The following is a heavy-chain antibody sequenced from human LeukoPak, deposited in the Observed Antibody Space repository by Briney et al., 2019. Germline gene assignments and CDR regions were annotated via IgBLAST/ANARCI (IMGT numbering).Heavy chain of an antibody. Sequence: GGSLRLPCAASGFTVSSNYMRWVRQAPGKGLEWVSVIYSGGSTYYADSVKGRFTISRDNSKNTLYLQMNSLRAEDTAVYYCARLAVAGWTRAFDIWGQGTMVTVSS. D-gene: IGHD6-19*01. CDR1: GFTVSSNY. CDR2: IYSGGST. V-gene: IGHV3-53*01. J-gene: IGHJ3*02. CDR3: ARLAVAGWTRAFDI.